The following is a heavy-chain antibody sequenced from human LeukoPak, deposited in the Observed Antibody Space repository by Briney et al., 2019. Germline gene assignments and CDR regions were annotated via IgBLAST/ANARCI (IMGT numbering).Heavy chain of an antibody. D-gene: IGHD3-22*01. CDR1: GFTFSSYG. V-gene: IGHV3-33*06. CDR2: IWYDGSNK. J-gene: IGHJ4*02. Sequence: PGRSLRLSCAASGFTFSSYGMHWVRQAPGKGLEWVAVIWYDGSNKYYADSVKGRFTISRDNSKNTLYLQMNSLRAEDTAVYYCAKGGFTYYYDSSGYFFDYWGQGTLVTVSS. CDR3: AKGGFTYYYDSSGYFFDY.